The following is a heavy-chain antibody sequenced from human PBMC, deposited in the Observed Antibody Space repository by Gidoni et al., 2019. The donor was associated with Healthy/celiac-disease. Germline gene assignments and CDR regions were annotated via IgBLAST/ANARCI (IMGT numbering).Heavy chain of an antibody. D-gene: IGHD3-16*01. CDR3: ARDLGRWPHYYFDY. J-gene: IGHJ4*02. V-gene: IGHV3-21*01. CDR1: GFTFSSYS. Sequence: EVPLVESGGCLVKPGGSLRLSCAASGFTFSSYSMNWVRQAPGKGLEWVSSISSSSSYIYYADSVKGRFTISRDNAKNSLYLEMNSLRAEDTAVYYCARDLGRWPHYYFDYWGQGTLVTVSS. CDR2: ISSSSSYI.